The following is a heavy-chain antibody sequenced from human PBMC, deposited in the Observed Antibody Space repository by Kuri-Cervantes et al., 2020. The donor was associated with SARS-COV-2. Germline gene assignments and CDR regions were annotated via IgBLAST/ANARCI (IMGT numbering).Heavy chain of an antibody. CDR1: GYTFTSYG. CDR3: ARAFVVVPAASQGAFDI. V-gene: IGHV1-18*01. CDR2: ISAYNGNT. D-gene: IGHD2-2*01. Sequence: ASVKVSCKASGYTFTSYGISWVRQAPGQGLEWMGWISAYNGNTNYAQKLQGRVTMTTDTSTSTAYMELRSLRSDDTAVYYCARAFVVVPAASQGAFDIWGQGTMVTVSS. J-gene: IGHJ3*02.